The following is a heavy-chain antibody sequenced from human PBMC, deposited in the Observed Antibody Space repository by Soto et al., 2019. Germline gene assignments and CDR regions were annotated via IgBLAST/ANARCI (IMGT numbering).Heavy chain of an antibody. V-gene: IGHV4-61*01. Sequence: QVQLQESGPGLVKPSETLSLTCTVSGGSVSSGSYYWSWIRQPPGKGLEWIGCIYYSGSTNYNPSLKSRVTISVDTSKNQFSLKLSSVTAADTAVYYCARDSPQYSSSSKLGNWFDPWGQGTLVTVSS. CDR2: IYYSGST. J-gene: IGHJ5*02. CDR3: ARDSPQYSSSSKLGNWFDP. CDR1: GGSVSSGSYY. D-gene: IGHD6-6*01.